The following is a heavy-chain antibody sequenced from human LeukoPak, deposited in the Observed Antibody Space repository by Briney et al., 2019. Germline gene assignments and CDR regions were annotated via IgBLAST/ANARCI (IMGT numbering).Heavy chain of an antibody. CDR1: GGSVSSGSYY. J-gene: IGHJ5*02. D-gene: IGHD4-17*01. Sequence: KPSETLSLTCTVSGGSVSSGSYYWNWIRQPPGKGLEWIGYIYYSGSTNYNPSLKSRVTISVDTSKNQFSLKLSSVTAADTAVYYCARVDYERNWFDPWGQGTLVTVSS. V-gene: IGHV4-61*01. CDR3: ARVDYERNWFDP. CDR2: IYYSGST.